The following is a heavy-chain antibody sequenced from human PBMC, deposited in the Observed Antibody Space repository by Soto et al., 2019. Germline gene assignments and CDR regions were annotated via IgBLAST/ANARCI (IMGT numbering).Heavy chain of an antibody. CDR3: ARDGRYCSGGSCYFPNY. D-gene: IGHD2-15*01. V-gene: IGHV1-46*03. J-gene: IGHJ4*02. CDR2: INPSGGST. CDR1: GYTFTSYY. Sequence: ASVKVSCKASGYTFTSYYMHWVRQAPGQGLEWMGIINPSGGSTSYAQKFQGRVTMTSDTSTSTVYMELSSLRSDDTAVYYCARDGRYCSGGSCYFPNYWGQGTLVTVSS.